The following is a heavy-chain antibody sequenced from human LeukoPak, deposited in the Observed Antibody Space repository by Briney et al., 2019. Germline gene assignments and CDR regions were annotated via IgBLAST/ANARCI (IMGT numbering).Heavy chain of an antibody. V-gene: IGHV3-15*01. Sequence: GGSLRLSCAASGFTFSNAWMSWVRQAPGKGLEWVGRIKSKTDGGTTDYAAPVKGRFTISRDDSKNTLYLQMNSLKTEDTAVYYCTTQLKHCSSTSCYSFDYWGQGTLVTVSS. CDR3: TTQLKHCSSTSCYSFDY. CDR2: IKSKTDGGTT. J-gene: IGHJ4*02. D-gene: IGHD2-2*01. CDR1: GFTFSNAW.